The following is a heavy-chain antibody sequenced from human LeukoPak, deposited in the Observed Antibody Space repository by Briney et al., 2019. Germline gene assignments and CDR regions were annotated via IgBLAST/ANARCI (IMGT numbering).Heavy chain of an antibody. CDR3: ARGGSFLGNYVY. Sequence: PSETLSLTCTASGGSINSGGFYWSWLRQHPGKGLEWIGYIYYSGSTFYNPSLKSRVAISLDKSKNQFSLNLRSVTAADTAVYYCARGGSFLGNYVYWGQGTLVTVSS. D-gene: IGHD3-16*01. CDR1: GGSINSGGFY. J-gene: IGHJ4*02. CDR2: IYYSGST. V-gene: IGHV4-31*03.